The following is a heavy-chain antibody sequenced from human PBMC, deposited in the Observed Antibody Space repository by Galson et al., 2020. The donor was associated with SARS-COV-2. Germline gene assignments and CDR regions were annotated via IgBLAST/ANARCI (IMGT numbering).Heavy chain of an antibody. CDR3: ARGNIVVVGRDFDY. Sequence: SETLSLTCAVYGGSFSGYYWSWIRQPPGKGLEWIGEINHSGSTNYNPSLKSRVTISVDTSKNQFSLKLSSVTAADTAVYYCARGNIVVVGRDFDYWGQGTLVTVSS. CDR2: INHSGST. J-gene: IGHJ4*02. V-gene: IGHV4-34*01. CDR1: GGSFSGYY. D-gene: IGHD2-2*01.